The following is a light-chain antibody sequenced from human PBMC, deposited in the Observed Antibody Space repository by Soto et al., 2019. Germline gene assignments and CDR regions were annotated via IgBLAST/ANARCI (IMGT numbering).Light chain of an antibody. CDR2: YDN. J-gene: IGLJ1*01. Sequence: QSALTQPPSASGTPGQRVTISCSGSNSNIGSNTVNWYQQLPGTAPKLLIYYDNLRPSGVPDRISGSKSGTSASLAISGLQSDDEADYYCAAWDDRLNGRVFGTGTKLTVL. CDR3: AAWDDRLNGRV. CDR1: NSNIGSNT. V-gene: IGLV1-44*01.